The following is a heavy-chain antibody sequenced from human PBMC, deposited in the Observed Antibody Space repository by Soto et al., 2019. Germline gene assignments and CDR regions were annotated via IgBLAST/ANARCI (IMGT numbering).Heavy chain of an antibody. CDR3: ARLVAGSNFVY. D-gene: IGHD6-19*01. J-gene: IGHJ4*02. V-gene: IGHV3-21*01. CDR2: ITSSSSHT. Sequence: EVQLVESGGGLVKPGGSLRLSCAASGFTFSTYSMNWVRQAPGKGLEWVSSITSSSSHTYYADSVKGRFTISRDNAKNSLYLQMNSLRAEDTAVYYCARLVAGSNFVYWGQGTLVTVSS. CDR1: GFTFSTYS.